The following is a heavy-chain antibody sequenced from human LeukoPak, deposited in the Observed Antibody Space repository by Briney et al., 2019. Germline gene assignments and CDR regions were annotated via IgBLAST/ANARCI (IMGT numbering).Heavy chain of an antibody. CDR3: ARTRYYYNSRSYGAPYYFDY. CDR1: GGSISSNSYY. CDR2: IYYSGST. V-gene: IGHV4-39*01. D-gene: IGHD3-10*01. Sequence: SETLSLTCAVSGGSISSNSYYWGWIRQPPGKGLEWIGSIYYSGSTYYNPSLKSRVTISVDTSKNQFSLKLSSVTAADTAVYYCARTRYYYNSRSYGAPYYFDYWGQGTLVTVTS. J-gene: IGHJ4*02.